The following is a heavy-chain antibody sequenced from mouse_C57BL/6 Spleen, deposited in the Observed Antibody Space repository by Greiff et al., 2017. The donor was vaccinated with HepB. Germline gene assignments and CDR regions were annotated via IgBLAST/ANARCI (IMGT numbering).Heavy chain of an antibody. CDR3: SGCYYSNWGQWFAY. Sequence: QVQLQQSGAELMKPGASVKLSCKATGYTFTGYWIEWVKQRPGHGLEWIGEILPGSGSTNYNEKFKGKATFTADTSSNTAYMQLSSLTTEDSAIYYYSGCYYSNWGQWFAYWGQGTLVTVSA. CDR1: GYTFTGYW. J-gene: IGHJ3*01. D-gene: IGHD2-5*01. CDR2: ILPGSGST. V-gene: IGHV1-9*01.